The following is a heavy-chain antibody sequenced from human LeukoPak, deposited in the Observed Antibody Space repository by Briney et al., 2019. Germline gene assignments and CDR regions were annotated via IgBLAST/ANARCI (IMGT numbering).Heavy chain of an antibody. V-gene: IGHV3-9*01. CDR1: GFTFDDYA. CDR2: ISWNSGSI. J-gene: IGHJ4*02. Sequence: PGRSLRLSCAASGFTFDDYAMHWVRQAPGKGLEWVSGISWNSGSIGYADSVKGRFTISRDNAKNSLYLQMNSLTINDTAVYFCLSGYDLPYYWGQGTLVTVSS. CDR3: LSGYDLPYY. D-gene: IGHD5-12*01.